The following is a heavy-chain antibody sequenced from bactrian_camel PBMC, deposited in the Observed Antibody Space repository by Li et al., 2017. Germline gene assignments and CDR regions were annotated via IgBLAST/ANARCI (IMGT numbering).Heavy chain of an antibody. CDR1: GLTFDDYA. CDR2: IYRGDGTT. J-gene: IGHJ4*01. D-gene: IGHD3*01. Sequence: HVQLVESGGGLVQPGGSLNLSCTASGLTFDDYAMGWFRQPPGKRRDRVAGIYRGDGTTAYADSVKGRFTMSRDNAKNMLYLQMNNLKSEDTAMYYCTASVGDSLGQGTQVTVS. V-gene: IGHV3S61*01.